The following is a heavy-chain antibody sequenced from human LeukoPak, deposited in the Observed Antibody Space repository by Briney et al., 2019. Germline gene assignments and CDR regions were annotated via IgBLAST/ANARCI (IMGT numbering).Heavy chain of an antibody. D-gene: IGHD3-10*01. CDR3: ASRLLWFGELFPAWFDP. V-gene: IGHV4-4*02. J-gene: IGHJ5*02. Sequence: SETLSLTCAVSGGSISSSNWWSWVRQPPGKGLEWIGEIYHSGSTNYNPSLKSRVTISVDKSKNQFSLKLSSVTAADTAVYYCASRLLWFGELFPAWFDPWGQGTLVTVSS. CDR2: IYHSGST. CDR1: GGSISSSNW.